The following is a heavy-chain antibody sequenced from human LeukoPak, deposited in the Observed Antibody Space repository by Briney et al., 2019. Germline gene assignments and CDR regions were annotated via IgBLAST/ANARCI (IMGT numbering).Heavy chain of an antibody. CDR1: GTTLSNYG. V-gene: IGHV3-23*01. CDR2: ISDSGGST. CDR3: AKRGVVIRVILVGFHKEAYYFDS. D-gene: IGHD3-22*01. Sequence: GGSLRLSCAVSGTTLSNYGMSWVRQAPGKGLEWVAGISDSGGSTNYADSVKGRFTISRDNPKNTLYLQMNSLRAEDTAVYFCAKRGVVIRVILVGFHKEAYYFDSWGQGALVTVSS. J-gene: IGHJ4*02.